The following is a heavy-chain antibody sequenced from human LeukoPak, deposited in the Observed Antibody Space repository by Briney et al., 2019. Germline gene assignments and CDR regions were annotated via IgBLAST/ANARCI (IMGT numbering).Heavy chain of an antibody. CDR2: TYYRSKWYY. J-gene: IGHJ6*02. CDR1: GDSVSSISVA. Sequence: SQTLSLTCAISGDSVSSISVAWNWIRQSPSRGLEWLGRTYYRSKWYYEYAVSVKSRINISPDTSKNQFSLQLTSVTPEDTAADYCSLARSEYPHGMDVWGQGPRATVSS. CDR3: SLARSEYPHGMDV. D-gene: IGHD2-2*02. V-gene: IGHV6-1*01.